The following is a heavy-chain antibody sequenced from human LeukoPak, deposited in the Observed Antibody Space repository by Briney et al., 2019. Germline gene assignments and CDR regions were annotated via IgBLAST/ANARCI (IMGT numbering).Heavy chain of an antibody. CDR3: ARGPLCSSASCYTSGAFDM. CDR1: GFTFSSYA. J-gene: IGHJ3*02. CDR2: ISASGNST. Sequence: PGGSLRLSCAASGFTFSSYAMTWVSQAPGKGREWGSGISASGNSTYYADYVKGRFTIARDNSKNTLYLEMNSLRAEDRAVYYCARGPLCSSASCYTSGAFDMWGQGTMVTVSS. V-gene: IGHV3-23*01. D-gene: IGHD2-2*02.